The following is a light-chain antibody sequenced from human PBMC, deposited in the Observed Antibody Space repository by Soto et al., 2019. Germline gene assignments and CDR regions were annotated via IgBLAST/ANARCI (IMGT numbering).Light chain of an antibody. Sequence: EVVLTQSPGTLSLSPGERATLSCRASQSVSSNFLAWYQQKPGQAPRLLIYDVSSRAAGIPDRFGGSGSGTDFTLTISRLEPDDFAVYYCQQYESSWTFGQGTKVEIK. V-gene: IGKV3-20*01. CDR3: QQYESSWT. J-gene: IGKJ1*01. CDR2: DVS. CDR1: QSVSSNF.